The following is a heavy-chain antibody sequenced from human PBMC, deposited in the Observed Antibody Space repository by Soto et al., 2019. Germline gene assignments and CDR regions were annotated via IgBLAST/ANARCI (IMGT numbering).Heavy chain of an antibody. Sequence: PSETLSLTCAVYGGSFSGYYWSWIRQPPGKGLEWIGEINHSGSTNYNPSLKSRVTISVDTSKNQFSLKLSSVTAADTAVYYCARGRSPNCSGGSCYSRWFDPWGQGTLVTVSS. CDR2: INHSGST. V-gene: IGHV4-34*01. CDR1: GGSFSGYY. D-gene: IGHD2-15*01. J-gene: IGHJ5*02. CDR3: ARGRSPNCSGGSCYSRWFDP.